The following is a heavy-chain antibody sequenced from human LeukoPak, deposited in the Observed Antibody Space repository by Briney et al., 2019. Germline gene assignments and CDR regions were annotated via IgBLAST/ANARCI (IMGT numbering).Heavy chain of an antibody. Sequence: GRSLRLSCAASGFTFSSYAMHWVRQAPGKGLEWVAVISYDGSNKYYADSVKGRFTISRDNAKNSLYLQMNSLRAEDTAVYYCARDPYSGYANWYFDLWGRGTLVTVSS. J-gene: IGHJ2*01. D-gene: IGHD5-12*01. CDR3: ARDPYSGYANWYFDL. V-gene: IGHV3-30*04. CDR2: ISYDGSNK. CDR1: GFTFSSYA.